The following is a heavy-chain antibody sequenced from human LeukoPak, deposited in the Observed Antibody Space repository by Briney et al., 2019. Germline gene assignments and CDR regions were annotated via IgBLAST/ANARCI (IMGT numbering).Heavy chain of an antibody. CDR1: GFRFSDYY. D-gene: IGHD4-17*01. J-gene: IGHJ4*02. CDR3: ARDRGSTVTTVGY. V-gene: IGHV3-11*04. Sequence: PGGSLRLSCVTSGFRFSDYYMMWIRQAPGKGPEWVAHISSSAATTLYADSVKGRFTASRDNAKNSLYLEMTSLRAEDTAVYYCARDRGSTVTTVGYWGQGTLVTVSS. CDR2: ISSSAATT.